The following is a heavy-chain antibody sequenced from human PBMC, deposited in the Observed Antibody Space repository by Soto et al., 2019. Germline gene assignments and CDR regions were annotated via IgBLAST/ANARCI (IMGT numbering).Heavy chain of an antibody. CDR2: IIPKLGIT. Sequence: VQLVQSGAEVQRPGSSMKVSCKAPVGTFSDYNIAWVRQARGQGLEWMGRIIPKLGITNYAHKFQDRVRITADKATSTAYMELTSLRYEDTAVYFCARVEGTRTTNFYHYMDVWGEGTSVTVS. V-gene: IGHV1-69*02. J-gene: IGHJ6*03. CDR3: ARVEGTRTTNFYHYMDV. CDR1: VGTFSDYN. D-gene: IGHD2-8*01.